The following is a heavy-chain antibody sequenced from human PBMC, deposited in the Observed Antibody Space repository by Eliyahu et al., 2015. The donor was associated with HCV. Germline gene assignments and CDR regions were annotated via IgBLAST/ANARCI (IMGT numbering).Heavy chain of an antibody. V-gene: IGHV4-39*01. CDR2: IYYXGSS. J-gene: IGHJ4*02. Sequence: QLQLQESGPGLVKPSETLSLTCTVSGGSISSSSYYWGWXRXPPGKGLXWIGXIYYXGSSYYNPSLKSRVTISVDTSKNQFSLKLSSVTAADTAVYYCAPLWGYDSSGHRHGWGQGTLVTVSS. D-gene: IGHD3-22*01. CDR1: GGSISSSSYY. CDR3: APLWGYDSSGHRHG.